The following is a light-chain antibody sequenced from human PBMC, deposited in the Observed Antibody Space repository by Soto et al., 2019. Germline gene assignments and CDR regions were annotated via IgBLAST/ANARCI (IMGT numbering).Light chain of an antibody. CDR2: WAS. CDR3: QLYYNTPPYT. J-gene: IGKJ2*01. V-gene: IGKV4-1*01. Sequence: DIVMTQSPDSLAVSLGERATINCKSSQSVLYSSNNKNYLAWYQQKPGQPPKLLIYWASTRESGVPDRFSGSGSGTDFTLTISSLQAEDVAVYYCQLYYNTPPYTNGQGTKLEIK. CDR1: QSVLYSSNNKNY.